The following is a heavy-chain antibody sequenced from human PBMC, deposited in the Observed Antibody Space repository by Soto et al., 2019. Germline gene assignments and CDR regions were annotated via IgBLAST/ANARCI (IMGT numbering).Heavy chain of an antibody. J-gene: IGHJ6*02. CDR3: AKGTPEWLFSRVGGYGMDV. CDR1: GFTFSSYG. D-gene: IGHD3-3*01. CDR2: ISYDGSNK. Sequence: GGSLRLSCAASGFTFSSYGMHWVRQAPGKGLEWVAVISYDGSNKYYADSVKGRFTISRDNSKNTLYLQMNSLRAEDTAVYYCAKGTPEWLFSRVGGYGMDVWGQGTTVTVSS. V-gene: IGHV3-30*18.